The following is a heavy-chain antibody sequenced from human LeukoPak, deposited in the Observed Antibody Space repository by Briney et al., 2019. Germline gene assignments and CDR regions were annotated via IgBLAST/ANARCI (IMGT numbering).Heavy chain of an antibody. CDR1: GFTFTSYY. CDR2: INPSGGST. J-gene: IGHJ3*02. V-gene: IGHV1-46*03. D-gene: IGHD2-21*01. Sequence: ASVKVSCKASGFTFTSYYMHWVRQAPGQGLEWMGIINPSGGSTSYPQKYQGRVTMTRDTSTSTVYMELSSLRSEDTAVYYCACVVRGAFDIWGQGTLVTVSS. CDR3: ACVVRGAFDI.